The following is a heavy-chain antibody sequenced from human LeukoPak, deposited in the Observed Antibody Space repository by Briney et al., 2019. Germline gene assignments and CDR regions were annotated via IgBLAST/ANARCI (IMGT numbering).Heavy chain of an antibody. J-gene: IGHJ4*02. D-gene: IGHD6-19*01. Sequence: PSETLSLTCAVYGGSFSGYYWSWIRQPPGRGLEWIGEISHSESTNYNPSLKSRVTISVDTSKNQFSLKLSSVTAADTAVYYCARRADSGWYSLIDYWGQGTLVTVSS. CDR2: ISHSEST. CDR1: GGSFSGYY. V-gene: IGHV4-34*01. CDR3: ARRADSGWYSLIDY.